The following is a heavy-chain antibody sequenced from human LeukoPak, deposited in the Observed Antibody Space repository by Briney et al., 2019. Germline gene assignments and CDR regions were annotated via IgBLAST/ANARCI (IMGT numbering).Heavy chain of an antibody. CDR3: ARQEYSSSWYSEYYFDY. D-gene: IGHD6-13*01. CDR2: IRAYNGNT. Sequence: ASVKVSCRASGYTFPSHGNSWVRQAPAQGLEGMGWIRAYNGNTNYAQKLQGRVTMTTDTSTSTAYMELSRLRSDDTAVYYCARQEYSSSWYSEYYFDYWGQGTLVTVSS. CDR1: GYTFPSHG. V-gene: IGHV1-18*01. J-gene: IGHJ4*02.